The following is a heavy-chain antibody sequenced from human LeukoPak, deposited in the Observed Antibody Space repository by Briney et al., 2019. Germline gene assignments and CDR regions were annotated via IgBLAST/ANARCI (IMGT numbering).Heavy chain of an antibody. CDR2: ISSSSSTI. CDR1: GFNFSTYS. V-gene: IGHV3-48*01. CDR3: ARDVSVGLDWFDP. D-gene: IGHD1-26*01. J-gene: IGHJ5*02. Sequence: HPGGSLRLSCVASGFNFSTYSMNWVRQAPGKGLEWVSYISSSSSTIYYADSVKGRFTISRDNAKNSLYLQMNSLRAEDTAVYYCARDVSVGLDWFDPWGQGTLVTVSS.